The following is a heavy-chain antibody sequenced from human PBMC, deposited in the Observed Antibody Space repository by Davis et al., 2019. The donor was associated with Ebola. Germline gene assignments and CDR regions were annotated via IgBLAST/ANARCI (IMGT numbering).Heavy chain of an antibody. V-gene: IGHV4-59*12. CDR1: GGSISSYY. CDR2: IYYSGST. J-gene: IGHJ6*02. Sequence: SETLSLTCTVSGGSISSYYWSWIRQPPGKGLEWIGYIYYSGSTNYNPSLKSRVTISVDTSKNQFSLKLSSVTAADTAVYYCARGNRFRHGMDVRGQGTTVTVSS. D-gene: IGHD1-14*01. CDR3: ARGNRFRHGMDV.